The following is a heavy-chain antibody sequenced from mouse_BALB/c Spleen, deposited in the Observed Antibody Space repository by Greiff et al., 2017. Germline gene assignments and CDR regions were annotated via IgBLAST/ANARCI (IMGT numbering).Heavy chain of an antibody. CDR1: GFNIKDTY. Sequence: QVQLQQSGAELVKPGASVKLSCTASGFNIKDTYMHWVKQRPGQGLEWIGNIYPSDSYTNYNQKFKDKATLTVDKSSSTAYMQLSSPTSEDSAVYYCTRSGDSDYWGQGTTLTVSS. J-gene: IGHJ2*01. CDR2: IYPSDSYT. V-gene: IGHV1-69*02. CDR3: TRSGDSDY. D-gene: IGHD4-1*01.